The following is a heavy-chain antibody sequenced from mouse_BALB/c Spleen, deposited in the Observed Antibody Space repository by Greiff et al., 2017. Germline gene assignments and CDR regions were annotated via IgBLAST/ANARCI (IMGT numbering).Heavy chain of an antibody. CDR3: ARSGVRAWFAY. Sequence: QVQLQQSGPELVKPGASVRISCKASGYTFTSYYIHWVKQRPGQGLEWIGWIYPGNVNTKYNEKFKGKATLTADKSSSTAYMQLSSLTSEDSAVYFCARSGVRAWFAYWGQGTLVTVSA. V-gene: IGHV1S56*01. CDR1: GYTFTSYY. D-gene: IGHD2-14*01. CDR2: IYPGNVNT. J-gene: IGHJ3*01.